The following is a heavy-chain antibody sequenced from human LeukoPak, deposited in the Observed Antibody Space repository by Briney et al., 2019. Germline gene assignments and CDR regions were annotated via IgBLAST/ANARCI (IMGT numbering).Heavy chain of an antibody. CDR2: ISSGGSFI. Sequence: KPGRSLRLSCAASGFTFSSYSMNWVRQAPGKGLEWVSYISSGGSFIYYADSVKGRFTISRDNAKNSLYLQMNSLRAEDTAVYYCARESQMVTNAFDIWGQGTMVTVSS. V-gene: IGHV3-21*05. J-gene: IGHJ3*02. CDR3: ARESQMVTNAFDI. CDR1: GFTFSSYS. D-gene: IGHD2-21*02.